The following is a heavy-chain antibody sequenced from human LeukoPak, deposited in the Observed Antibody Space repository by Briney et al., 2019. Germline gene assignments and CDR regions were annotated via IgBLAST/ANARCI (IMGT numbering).Heavy chain of an antibody. CDR1: GFTFSSYG. CDR2: IRYDGSNK. CDR3: AKGRTGYCSGGSCLNWLDP. J-gene: IGHJ5*02. Sequence: GGSLRLSCAASGFTFSSYGMHWVRQAPGKGLEWVSFIRYDGSNKYYADSVKGRFTISRDNSKNTLYLQMNSLRAEDTAVYYCAKGRTGYCSGGSCLNWLDPWGQGTLVTVSS. V-gene: IGHV3-30*02. D-gene: IGHD2-15*01.